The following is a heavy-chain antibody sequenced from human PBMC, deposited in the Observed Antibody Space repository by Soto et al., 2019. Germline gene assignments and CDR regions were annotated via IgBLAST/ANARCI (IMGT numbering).Heavy chain of an antibody. CDR2: VSGDNGHT. D-gene: IGHD2-15*01. CDR1: GYTFTTHG. Sequence: QVQLVQSGAEVKKPGASVKVSCKASGYTFTTHGISWVRQAPGQGLEWMGWVSGDNGHTNYAQSLRGRVTMTTATSTNTAYMELRSLRSDDTAVYYCARDLGYCRSGTCYREWFDPWGQGTLVTVSS. CDR3: ARDLGYCRSGTCYREWFDP. J-gene: IGHJ5*02. V-gene: IGHV1-18*01.